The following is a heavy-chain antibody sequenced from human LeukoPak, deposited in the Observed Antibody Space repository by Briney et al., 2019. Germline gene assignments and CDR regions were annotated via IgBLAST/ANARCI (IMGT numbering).Heavy chain of an antibody. CDR1: GGSFSGYY. Sequence: SETLSLTCAVYGGSFSGYYWSWIRQPPGKGLEWIGEINHSGSTNYNPSLKSRVTISVDTSKNQFSLKLSSVTAADTAVYYCARVAEGATHYFDYWGQGTLVTVSS. D-gene: IGHD1-26*01. CDR2: INHSGST. J-gene: IGHJ4*02. V-gene: IGHV4-34*01. CDR3: ARVAEGATHYFDY.